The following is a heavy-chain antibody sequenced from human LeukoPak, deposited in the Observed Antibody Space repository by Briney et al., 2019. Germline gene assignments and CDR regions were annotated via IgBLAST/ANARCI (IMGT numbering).Heavy chain of an antibody. V-gene: IGHV3-23*01. CDR2: MCGTAGCT. CDR1: GFTFYMYA. Sequence: GGSLRLSCQASGFTFYMYAMSWVRQAPGKGLEWVASMCGTAGCTFYPDSVKGRFTISRDNSKNVLYLRMNSLTAEDTAIYYCANDRPNFHENSGHYYRRDGDSWGQGTLVTVSS. J-gene: IGHJ5*01. CDR3: ANDRPNFHENSGHYYRRDGDS. D-gene: IGHD3-22*01.